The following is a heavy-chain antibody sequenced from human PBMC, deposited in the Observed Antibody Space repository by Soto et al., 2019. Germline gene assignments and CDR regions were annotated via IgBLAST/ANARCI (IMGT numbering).Heavy chain of an antibody. V-gene: IGHV3-21*01. Sequence: GGSLRLSCAAAGFTFSSYSMNWVRQAPGKGLEWVSSISSSSSYIYYADSVKGRFTISRDNAKNSLYLQMNSLRAEDTAVYYCARDGSRGYSGYDDSPSSYYYYGMDVWGQGTTVTVSS. J-gene: IGHJ6*02. CDR1: GFTFSSYS. CDR2: ISSSSSYI. CDR3: ARDGSRGYSGYDDSPSSYYYYGMDV. D-gene: IGHD5-12*01.